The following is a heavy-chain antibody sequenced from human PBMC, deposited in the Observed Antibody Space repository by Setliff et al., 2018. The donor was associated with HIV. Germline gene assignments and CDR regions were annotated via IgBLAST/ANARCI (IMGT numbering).Heavy chain of an antibody. J-gene: IGHJ4*02. CDR1: GAAISSSNW. CDR3: VRIKDASSSQGLS. CDR2: IYYNGRT. V-gene: IGHV4-4*02. D-gene: IGHD6-6*01. Sequence: PSETLSLTCDVVGAAISSSNWWTWVRQPPGKGLEWIGEIYYNGRTNYKASLKSRVTISVDKSNNQFSLNLTSVTAADTAVYYCVRIKDASSSQGLSWGQGALVTVSS.